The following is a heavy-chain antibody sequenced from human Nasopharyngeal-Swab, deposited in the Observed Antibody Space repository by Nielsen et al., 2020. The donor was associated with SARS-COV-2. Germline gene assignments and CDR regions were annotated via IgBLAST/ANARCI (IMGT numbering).Heavy chain of an antibody. CDR1: GGSISSYY. J-gene: IGHJ4*02. V-gene: IGHV4-59*01. Sequence: GSLRLSCTVSGGSISSYYWSWIRQPPGKGLEWIGYIYYSGSTNYNPSLKSRVTISVDTSKNQFSLKLSSVNAADTAVYSCARISGGGAFDYWGQGTLVTVSS. CDR2: IYYSGST. CDR3: ARISGGGAFDY. D-gene: IGHD7-27*01.